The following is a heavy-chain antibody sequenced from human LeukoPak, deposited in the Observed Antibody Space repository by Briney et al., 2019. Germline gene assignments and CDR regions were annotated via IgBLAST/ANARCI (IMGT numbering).Heavy chain of an antibody. CDR1: SDSISTYD. CDR3: ARQSPSGWYFFDF. Sequence: SETLSLTCSVSSDSISTYDWSWIRQPAGKGLEWLGQIFTSGSATYDSSLKSRLTMSVDKSKNQVCLKLISVTAAVTAIYYCARQSPSGWYFFDFWGRGTLVTVSS. V-gene: IGHV4-4*07. J-gene: IGHJ4*02. D-gene: IGHD6-19*01. CDR2: IFTSGSA.